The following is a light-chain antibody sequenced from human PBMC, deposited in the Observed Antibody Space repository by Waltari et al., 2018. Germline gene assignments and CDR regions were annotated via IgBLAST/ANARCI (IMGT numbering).Light chain of an antibody. CDR1: SSNIGADYD. V-gene: IGLV1-40*01. J-gene: IGLJ2*01. CDR3: QSYDNSLGGSKV. Sequence: QSVLTQPPSVSGALGQMVTISCTGSSSNIGADYDVHWYQQVPGTAPKLLISGNSIRPSGVPDRFSASKSGTAASLAITGLQAEDEADYYCQSYDNSLGGSKVFGGGTRLSVL. CDR2: GNS.